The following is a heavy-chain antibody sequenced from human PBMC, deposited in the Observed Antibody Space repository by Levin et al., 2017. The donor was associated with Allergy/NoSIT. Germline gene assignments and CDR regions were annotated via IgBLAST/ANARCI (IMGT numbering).Heavy chain of an antibody. CDR1: GFTFSSYS. J-gene: IGHJ3*02. D-gene: IGHD5-12*01. CDR2: ISSSSSYI. Sequence: GGSLRLSCAASGFTFSSYSMNWVRQAPGKGLEWVSSISSSSSYIYYADSVKGRFTISRDNAKNSLYLQMNSLRAEDTAVYYCARDTSIVATITDAFDIWGQGTMVTVSS. CDR3: ARDTSIVATITDAFDI. V-gene: IGHV3-21*01.